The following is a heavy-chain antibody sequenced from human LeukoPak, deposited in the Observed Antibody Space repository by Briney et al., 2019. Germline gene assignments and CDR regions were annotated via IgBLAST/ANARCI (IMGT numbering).Heavy chain of an antibody. Sequence: PGGSLRLSCAASGLTFSDYYMSWIRQAPGKGLEWVSYISSSGSTIYYADSVKGRFTISRDNAKNSLYLQMNSLRAEDTAVYYCARAPPPYWDAFDIWGQGTMVTVSS. D-gene: IGHD2-21*01. CDR2: ISSSGSTI. CDR1: GLTFSDYY. CDR3: ARAPPPYWDAFDI. V-gene: IGHV3-11*01. J-gene: IGHJ3*02.